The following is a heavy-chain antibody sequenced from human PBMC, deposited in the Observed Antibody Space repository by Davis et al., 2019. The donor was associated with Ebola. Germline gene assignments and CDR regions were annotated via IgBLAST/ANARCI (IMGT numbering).Heavy chain of an antibody. CDR3: ARDEFMYYYYGMDV. V-gene: IGHV3-66*01. Sequence: GGSLRLSCAASGFTVSSNYMSWVRQAPGKGLEWVSVIYSGGSTYYADSVKGRFTISRDNSKNTLYLQMNSLRAEDTAVYYCARDEFMYYYYGMDVWGQGTTVTVSS. J-gene: IGHJ6*02. D-gene: IGHD3-10*01. CDR2: IYSGGST. CDR1: GFTVSSNY.